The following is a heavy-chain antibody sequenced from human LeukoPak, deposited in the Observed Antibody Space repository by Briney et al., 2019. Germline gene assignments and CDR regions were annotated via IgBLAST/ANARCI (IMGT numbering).Heavy chain of an antibody. CDR2: IIPIFGTA. CDR3: ATCYGDYIGYFQH. D-gene: IGHD4-17*01. J-gene: IGHJ1*01. Sequence: SVKVSCKASGGTFSSYAISWVRQAPGQGLEWMGGIIPIFGTANYAQKFQGRVTITADKSTSTAYMELSSLRSEDTAVYYCATCYGDYIGYFQHWGQGTLVTVSS. V-gene: IGHV1-69*06. CDR1: GGTFSSYA.